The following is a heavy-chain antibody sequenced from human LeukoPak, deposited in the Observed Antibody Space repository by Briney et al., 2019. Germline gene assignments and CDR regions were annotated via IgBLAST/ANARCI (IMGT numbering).Heavy chain of an antibody. D-gene: IGHD6-19*01. J-gene: IGHJ4*02. CDR1: GFTFDSYA. CDR3: ANNGGVAVAGSFDN. Sequence: GGSLRLSCAASGFTFDSYAMTWVRQAPGKGLEWVSTVTASGAGTYFADSVKGRFTISRDNSKNTLYLQMNSLRAEDTAVYYCANNGGVAVAGSFDNWGQGTLVTVSS. V-gene: IGHV3-23*01. CDR2: VTASGAGT.